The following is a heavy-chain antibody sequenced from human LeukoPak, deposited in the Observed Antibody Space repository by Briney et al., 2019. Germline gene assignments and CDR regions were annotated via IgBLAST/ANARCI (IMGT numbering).Heavy chain of an antibody. D-gene: IGHD6-13*01. CDR3: ARAFNRIAAAVDY. CDR1: GYTFTGYY. V-gene: IGHV1-2*02. CDR2: INPNSGGT. J-gene: IGHJ4*02. Sequence: GASVKVSCKASGYTFTGYYMHWVRQAPGQGLEWMGWINPNSGGTNYAQKFQGRVTMTRDTSISTAYMELSRLRSDDTAVYYCARAFNRIAAAVDYWGQGTLVTVSS.